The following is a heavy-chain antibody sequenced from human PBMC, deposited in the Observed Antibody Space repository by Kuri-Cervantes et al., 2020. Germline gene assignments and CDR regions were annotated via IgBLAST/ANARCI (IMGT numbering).Heavy chain of an antibody. D-gene: IGHD1-14*01. CDR3: ARFLYLGNFDY. V-gene: IGHV3-30-3*01. J-gene: IGHJ4*02. CDR2: ISYDGSNK. CDR1: GFTFSNAW. Sequence: GGSLRLSCAASGFTFSNAWMSWVRQAPGKGLEWVAVISYDGSNKYYADSVKGRFTISRDNSKNTLYLQMNSLRAEDTAVYYCARFLYLGNFDYWGQGTLVTVSS.